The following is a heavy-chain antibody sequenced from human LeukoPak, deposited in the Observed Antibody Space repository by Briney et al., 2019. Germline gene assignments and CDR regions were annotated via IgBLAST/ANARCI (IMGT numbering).Heavy chain of an antibody. CDR3: ARDADVLRFLETPHLFYYYYMDV. CDR1: GFTFDDYG. V-gene: IGHV3-20*04. D-gene: IGHD3-3*01. J-gene: IGHJ6*03. CDR2: INWNGGST. Sequence: RPGGSLRLSCAASGFTFDDYGMSWVRQAPGKGLEWVSGINWNGGSTGYADSVKGRFTISRDNAKNSLYLQMNSLRAEDTALYYCARDADVLRFLETPHLFYYYYMDVWGKGTTVTVSS.